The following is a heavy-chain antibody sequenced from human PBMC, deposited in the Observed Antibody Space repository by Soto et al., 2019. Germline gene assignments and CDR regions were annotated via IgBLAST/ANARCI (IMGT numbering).Heavy chain of an antibody. V-gene: IGHV3-7*01. Sequence: PGGSLRLSCVASGFTFSDYWMSWVRQAPGRGLEWVANIKQHGTETYYVDSVRGRFTISRDDAKNSLYLQMNNLRAEDTAVYYCARKGNFGLESLYWGQGTVVTVSS. D-gene: IGHD3-10*01. J-gene: IGHJ4*02. CDR2: IKQHGTET. CDR3: ARKGNFGLESLY. CDR1: GFTFSDYW.